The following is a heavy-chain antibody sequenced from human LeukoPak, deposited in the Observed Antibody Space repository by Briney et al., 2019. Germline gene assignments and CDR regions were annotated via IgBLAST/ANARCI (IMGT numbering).Heavy chain of an antibody. V-gene: IGHV1-46*01. J-gene: IGHJ6*04. D-gene: IGHD3-10*01. Sequence: ASVKVSCKASGYTFTSYYMHWVRQAPGQGLEWMGIINPSGGSTSYAQKFQGRVTMTRDTSTSTVYMELRSLRSEDTAVYYCASSRGSGSYGFGMDVWGKGTTVTVSS. CDR3: ASSRGSGSYGFGMDV. CDR1: GYTFTSYY. CDR2: INPSGGST.